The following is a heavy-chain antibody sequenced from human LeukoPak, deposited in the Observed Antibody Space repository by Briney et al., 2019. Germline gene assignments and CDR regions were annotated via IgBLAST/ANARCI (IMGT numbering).Heavy chain of an antibody. CDR1: GFTFSSYA. CDR2: ISGSGGST. CDR3: AKATGYSYGYFDY. V-gene: IGHV3-23*01. Sequence: SGGSLRLSCAASGFTFSSYAMSWVRQAPGKGLEWVSAISGSGGSTYYAGSVKGRFTISRDNSKNTLYLQMNSLRAEDTAVYYCAKATGYSYGYFDYWGQGTLVTVSS. J-gene: IGHJ4*02. D-gene: IGHD5-18*01.